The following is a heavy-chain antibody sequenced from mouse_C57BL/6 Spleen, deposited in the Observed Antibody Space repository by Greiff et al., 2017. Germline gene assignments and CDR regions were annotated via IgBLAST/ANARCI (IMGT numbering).Heavy chain of an antibody. Sequence: VQLKESGPGMVKPSQSLSLTCTVTGYSITSGYDWHWIRHFPGNKLEWMGYISYSGSTNYNPSLKSRISITHDTSKNHFFLKLNSVTTEDTATYYCARDQGYDGYFYAMDYWGQGTSVTVSS. CDR1: GYSITSGYD. CDR3: ARDQGYDGYFYAMDY. CDR2: ISYSGST. D-gene: IGHD2-3*01. V-gene: IGHV3-1*01. J-gene: IGHJ4*01.